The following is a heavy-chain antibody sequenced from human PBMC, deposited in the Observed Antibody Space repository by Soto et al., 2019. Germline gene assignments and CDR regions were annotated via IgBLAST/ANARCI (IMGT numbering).Heavy chain of an antibody. D-gene: IGHD5-12*01. V-gene: IGHV4-59*08. J-gene: IGHJ4*02. CDR1: GGSISSYY. CDR3: ASPNVGMAIDY. CDR2: IYYSGST. Sequence: QVQLQESGPGLVKPSETLSLTCTVSGGSISSYYWSWIRQPPGKGLEWIGYIYYSGSTNYNPSLESRVTISVDTSKNQFSLKLSSVTAADTAVYYCASPNVGMAIDYWGQGTLVTVSS.